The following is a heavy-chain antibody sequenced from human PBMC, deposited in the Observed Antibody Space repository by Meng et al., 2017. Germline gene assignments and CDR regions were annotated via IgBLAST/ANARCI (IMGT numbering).Heavy chain of an antibody. CDR1: GFTFHDYG. D-gene: IGHD2-15*01. CDR3: ARWRYCSGGSCYPGAFDY. Sequence: GGSLRLSCAASGFTFHDYGLSWVRQAPGKGLEWVSSISSSSSYIYYADSVKGRFTISRDNAKNSLYLQMNSLRAEDTAVYYCARWRYCSGGSCYPGAFDYWGQGTLVTVSS. J-gene: IGHJ4*02. V-gene: IGHV3-21*01. CDR2: ISSSSSYI.